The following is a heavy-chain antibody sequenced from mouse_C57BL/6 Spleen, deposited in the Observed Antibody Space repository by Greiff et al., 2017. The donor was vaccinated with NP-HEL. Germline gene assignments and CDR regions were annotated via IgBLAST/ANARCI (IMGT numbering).Heavy chain of an antibody. V-gene: IGHV1-78*01. Sequence: VQLVESDAELVKPGASVKISCKVSGYTFTDHTIHWMKQRPEQGLEWIGYIYPRDGSTKYNEKFKGKATLTADKSSSTAYMQLNSLTSEDSAVYFCARGDYDGYYAMDYWGQGTSVTVSS. CDR1: GYTFTDHT. J-gene: IGHJ4*01. CDR3: ARGDYDGYYAMDY. D-gene: IGHD2-4*01. CDR2: IYPRDGST.